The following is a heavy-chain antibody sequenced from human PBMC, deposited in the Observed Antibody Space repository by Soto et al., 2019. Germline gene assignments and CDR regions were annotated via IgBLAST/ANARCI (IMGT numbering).Heavy chain of an antibody. D-gene: IGHD3-3*01. Sequence: SVKVSCKASGGTFSSYAISWVRQAPGQGLEWMGGIIPIFGTANYAQKFQGRVTITADKSTSTAYMELSSLRSEDTAVYYCARAGGIYDFWSGYYSYYYYGMDVWGQGTTVTVSS. J-gene: IGHJ6*02. V-gene: IGHV1-69*06. CDR3: ARAGGIYDFWSGYYSYYYYGMDV. CDR1: GGTFSSYA. CDR2: IIPIFGTA.